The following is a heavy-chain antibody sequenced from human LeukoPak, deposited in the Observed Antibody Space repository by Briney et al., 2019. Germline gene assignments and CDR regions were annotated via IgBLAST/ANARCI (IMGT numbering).Heavy chain of an antibody. Sequence: SETLSLTCTVSGGSISSYFWSWIRQPPGKGLEWIGYIYYSGSTNYNPSLKSRVTMSVDTSKNQFSLKLSSVTAADTAVYYCARGYDMIDAFDIWGQGTMVTVSS. CDR3: ARGYDMIDAFDI. CDR1: GGSISSYF. V-gene: IGHV4-59*01. CDR2: IYYSGST. D-gene: IGHD3-9*01. J-gene: IGHJ3*02.